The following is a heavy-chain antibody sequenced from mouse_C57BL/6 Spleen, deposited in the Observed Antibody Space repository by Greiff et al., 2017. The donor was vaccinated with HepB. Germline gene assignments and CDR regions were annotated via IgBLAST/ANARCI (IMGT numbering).Heavy chain of an antibody. Sequence: VQLQQPGAELVKPGASVKMSCKASGYTFTSYWITWVKQRPGQGLEWIGDIYPGSGSTNYNEKFKSEATLTVDTSASTAYMQLSSLTSEDSAVYYGAREGYYGSSYFFDYWGQGTTLTVSS. D-gene: IGHD1-1*01. CDR3: AREGYYGSSYFFDY. J-gene: IGHJ2*01. V-gene: IGHV1-55*01. CDR1: GYTFTSYW. CDR2: IYPGSGST.